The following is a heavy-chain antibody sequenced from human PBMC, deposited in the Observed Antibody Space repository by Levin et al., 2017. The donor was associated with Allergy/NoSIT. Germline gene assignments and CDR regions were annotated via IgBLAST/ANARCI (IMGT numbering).Heavy chain of an antibody. CDR3: ARGDGLVWFGELYDY. CDR2: ISYDGRNK. CDR1: GFTFSTYS. J-gene: IGHJ4*01. Sequence: GESLKISCAASGFTFSTYSMHWVRQAPGKGLEWVTLISYDGRNKFYADSVKGRFTISRDNSRNTLFLQMNSLRAEDTAVYYCARGDGLVWFGELYDYWRQGTLVTVSS. D-gene: IGHD3-10*01. V-gene: IGHV3-30*04.